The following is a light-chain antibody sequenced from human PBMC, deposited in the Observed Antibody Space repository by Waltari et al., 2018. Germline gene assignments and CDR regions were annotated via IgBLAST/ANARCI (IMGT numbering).Light chain of an antibody. J-gene: IGLJ1*01. Sequence: SSEMTQEPAVSVALGQTVRITCQGGGLRTFYANWYQQKPGQAPLLGTYDENNRPPGIPDRFSGARSGNAASLTISGAQAEDEADYYCNTRDISGDHLVFGSGTKVTVL. V-gene: IGLV3-19*01. CDR1: GLRTFY. CDR2: DEN. CDR3: NTRDISGDHLV.